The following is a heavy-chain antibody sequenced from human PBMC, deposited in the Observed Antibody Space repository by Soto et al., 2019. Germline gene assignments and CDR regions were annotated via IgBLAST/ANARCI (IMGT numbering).Heavy chain of an antibody. J-gene: IGHJ6*02. Sequence: QVQLVESGGGVVQPGRSLRLSCAASGFTFSSYGMHWVRQAPGKGLEWVAVISYDGSNKYYADSVKGRFTISRDNSKNTLYLQMNSLRAEDTAVYYCAKEKFKAVAATNYYYGMDVWGQGTMVTVSS. CDR3: AKEKFKAVAATNYYYGMDV. CDR1: GFTFSSYG. CDR2: ISYDGSNK. D-gene: IGHD6-19*01. V-gene: IGHV3-30*18.